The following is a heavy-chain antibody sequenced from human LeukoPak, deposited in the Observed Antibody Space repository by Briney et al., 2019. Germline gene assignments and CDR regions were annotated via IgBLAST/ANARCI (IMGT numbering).Heavy chain of an antibody. CDR3: ARGPIATRRFDS. CDR1: GGTLKNYD. D-gene: IGHD1-1*01. Sequence: ASVKVSCKATGGTLKNYDVSWMRQAHGQGFEWMGESIPIFRSTNYAQKFQGRVTITTDESTTTASMELSSLKSEDTAVYYCARGPIATRRFDSWGQGTLVTVSS. V-gene: IGHV1-69*05. J-gene: IGHJ4*02. CDR2: SIPIFRST.